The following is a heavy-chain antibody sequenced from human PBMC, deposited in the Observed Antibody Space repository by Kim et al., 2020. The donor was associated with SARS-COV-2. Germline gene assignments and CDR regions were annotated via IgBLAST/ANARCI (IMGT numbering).Heavy chain of an antibody. D-gene: IGHD3-3*02. CDR2: INHDGSEK. Sequence: GGSLRLFCAASGFRFNGYYMTWVRQAPGKGPEWVANINHDGSEKNYVDSVKGRFTISRDNAKNSLYLQMNSLRAEDTALYYCARGMTFSIYWGLGTLVIV. CDR1: GFRFNGYY. J-gene: IGHJ4*02. CDR3: ARGMTFSIY. V-gene: IGHV3-7*01.